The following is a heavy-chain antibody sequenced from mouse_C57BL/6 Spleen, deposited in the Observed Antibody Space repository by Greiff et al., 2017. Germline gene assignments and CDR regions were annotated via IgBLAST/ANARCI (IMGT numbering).Heavy chain of an antibody. J-gene: IGHJ2*01. CDR2: INPNNGGT. V-gene: IGHV1-26*01. D-gene: IGHD2-2*01. CDR1: GYTFTDYY. CDR3: ARASLLGLRRDCYY. Sequence: VQLQQSGPELVKPGASVKISCKASGYTFTDYYMNWVKQSPGQSLEWICDINPNNGGTSYNQKFKGKATLTVDTSSSTAYMALRSLTSEDSAVYDCARASLLGLRRDCYYWGQGTTLTDSS.